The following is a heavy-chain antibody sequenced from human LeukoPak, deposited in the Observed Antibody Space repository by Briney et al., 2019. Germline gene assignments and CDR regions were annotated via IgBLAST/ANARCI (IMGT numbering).Heavy chain of an antibody. D-gene: IGHD3-10*01. CDR1: GGSISSSSYY. Sequence: SETLSLTCTVSGGSISSSSYYWGWIRQPPVKGLEWIGSIYYSGSTYYNPSLKSRVTISVDTSKNQFSLKLSSVTAADTAVYYCARHRFGLDAFDIWGQGTMVTVYS. CDR3: ARHRFGLDAFDI. V-gene: IGHV4-39*01. CDR2: IYYSGST. J-gene: IGHJ3*02.